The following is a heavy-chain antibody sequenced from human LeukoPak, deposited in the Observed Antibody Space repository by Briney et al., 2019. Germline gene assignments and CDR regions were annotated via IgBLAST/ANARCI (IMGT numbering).Heavy chain of an antibody. Sequence: PGGSLRLSCEGSGFIFRSFAMNWVRQVPGKGLEWVSSISGNGRDTYYADSVKGRFTISRDSPKNTLYLQMNSLLTDDTAVYYCTKDEEVATIEGYFDSWGQGDLVTVSS. CDR2: ISGNGRDT. V-gene: IGHV3-23*01. CDR3: TKDEEVATIEGYFDS. CDR1: GFIFRSFA. D-gene: IGHD5-12*01. J-gene: IGHJ4*03.